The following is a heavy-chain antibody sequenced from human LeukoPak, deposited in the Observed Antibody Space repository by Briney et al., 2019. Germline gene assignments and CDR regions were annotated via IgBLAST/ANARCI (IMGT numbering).Heavy chain of an antibody. J-gene: IGHJ4*02. CDR1: GFTFSSYG. CDR3: ARVWFGEFAYFDY. Sequence: GGSLRLSCAASGFTFSSYGMSWVRQAPGKGLEWVSAISGSGGSTYYADSVKGRFTISRDNSKNTLYLQMNSLRAEDTAVYYCARVWFGEFAYFDYWGQGTLVTVSS. V-gene: IGHV3-23*01. D-gene: IGHD3-10*01. CDR2: ISGSGGST.